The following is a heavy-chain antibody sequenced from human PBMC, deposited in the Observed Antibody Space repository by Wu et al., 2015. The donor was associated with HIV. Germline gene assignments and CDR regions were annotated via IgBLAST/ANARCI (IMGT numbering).Heavy chain of an antibody. CDR3: ARLQSLHGLYSNADY. Sequence: QVQLLQSGPELKKPGASVMVSCKASGYTFIDYYIYWVRKTPGQGLEWMGWINPNRGGIKYAQKFQGRVTMTRDTAVSTAYMELNSLRSDDTAVYYCARLQSLHGLYSNADYWGQGTLVHRLL. CDR2: INPNRGGI. D-gene: IGHD4-11*01. J-gene: IGHJ4*02. V-gene: IGHV1-2*02. CDR1: GYTFIDYY.